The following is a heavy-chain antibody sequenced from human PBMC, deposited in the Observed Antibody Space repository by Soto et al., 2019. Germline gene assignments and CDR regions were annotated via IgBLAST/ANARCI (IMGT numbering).Heavy chain of an antibody. J-gene: IGHJ4*02. CDR1: GGSISSYY. CDR2: IYYSGST. D-gene: IGHD6-19*01. CDR3: ARVVRCGYSSGYYCDY. Sequence: SETLSLTCTVSGGSISSYYWSWIRQPPGKGLEWIGYIYYSGSTNYNPSLKSRVTITVDTSKNQFSLKLRSVTAADTAVYYCARVVRCGYSSGYYCDYWGQGTLVTVSS. V-gene: IGHV4-59*01.